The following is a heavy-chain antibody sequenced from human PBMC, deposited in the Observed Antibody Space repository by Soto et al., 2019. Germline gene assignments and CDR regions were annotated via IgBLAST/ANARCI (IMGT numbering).Heavy chain of an antibody. CDR2: MKPNSGNT. Sequence: VQLVQSGAEVKKPGASVKVSCKASGDTFTSYDINWVRQATGQGLEWMGWMKPNSGNTGYAQKFQGRVTMTRNTSISTAYMELSSLRSEDTAVYYCARQNDYGDYVSYFQHWGQGTLVTVSS. J-gene: IGHJ1*01. V-gene: IGHV1-8*01. CDR3: ARQNDYGDYVSYFQH. D-gene: IGHD4-17*01. CDR1: GDTFTSYD.